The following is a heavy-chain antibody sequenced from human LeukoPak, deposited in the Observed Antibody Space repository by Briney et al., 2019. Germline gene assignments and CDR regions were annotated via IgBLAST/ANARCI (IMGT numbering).Heavy chain of an antibody. CDR3: ATNSAYEGSY. CDR2: ITTSSTTI. V-gene: IGHV3-48*02. CDR1: GFTFSTYS. J-gene: IGHJ4*02. Sequence: VGTLRLSSAASGFTFSTYSMNWVRQAPGQGLEALSYITTSSTTIYYAEPVRGRFTISRDNAKHSLYLQMNSLRDEDTAVYFCATNSAYEGSYWGQGTLVTVSS. D-gene: IGHD5-12*01.